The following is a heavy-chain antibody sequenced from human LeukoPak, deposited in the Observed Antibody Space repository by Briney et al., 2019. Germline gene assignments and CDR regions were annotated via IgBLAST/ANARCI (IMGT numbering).Heavy chain of an antibody. J-gene: IGHJ4*02. D-gene: IGHD6-19*01. CDR1: GFTFSDFY. CDR2: NSNGGSTI. V-gene: IGHV3-11*04. Sequence: GGSLRLSCAASGFTFSDFYMTWIRQALGKGLEWVSYNSNGGSTIYYADSVKGRFTISRDNAKNSLYLQMNSLRAEDTAVYYCARVEAVADYYFDYWGQGTLVTVSS. CDR3: ARVEAVADYYFDY.